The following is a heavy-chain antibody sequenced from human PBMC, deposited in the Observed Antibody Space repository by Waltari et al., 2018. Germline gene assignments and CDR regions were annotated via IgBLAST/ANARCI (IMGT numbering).Heavy chain of an antibody. CDR2: INPKSGVT. Sequence: QVQLVQSGADVKQPGASVRVSCTASGSIFTGYDIRWKRPAPGRGLEWMGWINPKSGVTNYAQNFKGRVTMTSDTSINTVYLDLTSLGSDDTAFYFCARAQHRGVALAGAPGDNWGQGTLVSVSA. CDR1: GSIFTGYD. D-gene: IGHD6-19*01. V-gene: IGHV1-2*02. J-gene: IGHJ4*02. CDR3: ARAQHRGVALAGAPGDN.